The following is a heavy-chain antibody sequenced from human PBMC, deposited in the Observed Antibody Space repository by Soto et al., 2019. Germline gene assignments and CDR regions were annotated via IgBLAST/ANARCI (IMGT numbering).Heavy chain of an antibody. CDR2: ISDDGRNK. Sequence: QVQLVEAGGGVVQPGRSLRLSCAASGFSFGNYGMHWVRQAPGKGLEWVSVISDDGRNKDYADSAKGRFNISRDNSKNTLYLQLNSLRVEDTAIYYCARGLVVVINRDWFDPWGQGTLVTVSS. CDR3: ARGLVVVINRDWFDP. V-gene: IGHV3-30*04. CDR1: GFSFGNYG. J-gene: IGHJ5*02. D-gene: IGHD3-22*01.